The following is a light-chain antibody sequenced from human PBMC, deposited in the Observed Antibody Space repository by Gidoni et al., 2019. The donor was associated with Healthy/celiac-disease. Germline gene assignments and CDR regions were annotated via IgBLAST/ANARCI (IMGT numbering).Light chain of an antibody. CDR3: QQYNSYPFT. CDR2: EAS. CDR1: QSISSW. J-gene: IGKJ3*01. Sequence: DIQTTQSPATLSASVGDRVTITCRASQSISSWLAWYQQKPGKAPQLLTYEASRLESGIPSRFSGSGSGTEFTLTISSLQPDDFATYYCQQYNSYPFTFGPGTRVDIK. V-gene: IGKV1-5*03.